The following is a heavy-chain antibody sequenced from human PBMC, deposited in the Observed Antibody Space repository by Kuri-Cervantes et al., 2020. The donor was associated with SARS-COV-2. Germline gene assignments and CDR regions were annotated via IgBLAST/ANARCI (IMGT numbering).Heavy chain of an antibody. CDR1: GGSISSSSYY. V-gene: IGHV4-39*01. J-gene: IGHJ4*02. D-gene: IGHD3-3*01. Sequence: SETLSLTCTVSGGSISSSSYYWGWIRQPPGKGLEWIGSIYYSGSTYYNPFLKSRVTISVDTSKNQFSLKLSSVTAADTAVYYCARQGFSKGGYFDYWGQGTLVTVSS. CDR2: IYYSGST. CDR3: ARQGFSKGGYFDY.